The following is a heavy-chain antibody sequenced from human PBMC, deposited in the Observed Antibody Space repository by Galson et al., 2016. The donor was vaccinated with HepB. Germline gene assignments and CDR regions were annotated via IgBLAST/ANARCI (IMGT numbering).Heavy chain of an antibody. CDR1: GFSVKNNY. J-gene: IGHJ6*02. Sequence: SLRLSCAASGFSVKNNYMTWVRQAPGKGLEWVAVISYDGNNRHYADAVKGRFIISRDSSTNTGYLQMNSLRADDTAVYFCARDRGLLHYYYGMDVWGQGTTATVSS. V-gene: IGHV3-30-3*01. CDR2: ISYDGNNR. CDR3: ARDRGLLHYYYGMDV. D-gene: IGHD4-17*01.